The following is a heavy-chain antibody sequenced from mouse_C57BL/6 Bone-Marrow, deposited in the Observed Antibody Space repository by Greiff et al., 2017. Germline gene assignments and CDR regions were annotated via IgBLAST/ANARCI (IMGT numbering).Heavy chain of an antibody. Sequence: LQQSGAELVRPGSSVKLSCKDSYFAFMARAMHWVKQRPGHGLEWIGSFTMYSDATEYSENFKGKATLTANTSSSPAYMELSSLTSEDSAVYYCARSGYYYGSSYYAMDYWGQGTSVTVSS. CDR2: FTMYSDAT. D-gene: IGHD1-1*01. V-gene: IGHV1-49*01. J-gene: IGHJ4*01. CDR1: YFAFMARA. CDR3: ARSGYYYGSSYYAMDY.